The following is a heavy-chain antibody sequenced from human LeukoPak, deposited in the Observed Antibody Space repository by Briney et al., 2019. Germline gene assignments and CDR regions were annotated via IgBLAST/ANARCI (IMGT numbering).Heavy chain of an antibody. D-gene: IGHD3-22*01. CDR1: GYTFTSYY. J-gene: IGHJ6*03. CDR3: ASDGSGYPPHYYYYYYMDV. V-gene: IGHV1-46*01. CDR2: INPSCGST. Sequence: ASVKVSCKASGYTFTSYYIHWVRQAPGKGLGWMGIINPSCGSTSYAQKFQGRVTMTRDMSTSTVYMELSSLRSEDTAVYYCASDGSGYPPHYYYYYYMDVWGKGTTVTVSS.